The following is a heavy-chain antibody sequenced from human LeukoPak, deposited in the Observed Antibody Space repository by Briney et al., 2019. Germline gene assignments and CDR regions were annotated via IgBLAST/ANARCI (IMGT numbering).Heavy chain of an antibody. CDR3: AKDIQLST. CDR2: IGASGEST. CDR1: GFTFSVAA. V-gene: IGHV3-23*01. J-gene: IGHJ3*01. D-gene: IGHD5-24*01. Sequence: GGSLRPSCAASGFTFSVAAMTWVRQAPGKGLEWVSLIGASGESTYYADSVKGRFTISRDNSKNTLSLQMNSLRVEDTAMYFCAKDIQLSTWGLGTMVTVSS.